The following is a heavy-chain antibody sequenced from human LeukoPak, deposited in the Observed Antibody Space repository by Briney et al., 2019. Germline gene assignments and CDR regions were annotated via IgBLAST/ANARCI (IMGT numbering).Heavy chain of an antibody. CDR2: INPKNGGT. D-gene: IGHD1-26*01. V-gene: IGHV1-2*02. CDR3: ARVTGSYVDDAFDI. J-gene: IGHJ3*02. Sequence: ASVKVSCKASGYSFTDYYMHWVRQAPGQGLEWMGWINPKNGGTNHAQKFQGRVTMTRDTSISTAYMELSRLTSGDTAVYFCARVTGSYVDDAFDIWGPGTMVTVSS. CDR1: GYSFTDYY.